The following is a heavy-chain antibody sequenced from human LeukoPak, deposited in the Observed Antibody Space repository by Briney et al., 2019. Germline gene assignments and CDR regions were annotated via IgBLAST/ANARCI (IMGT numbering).Heavy chain of an antibody. V-gene: IGHV4-31*03. CDR2: IYYSGST. CDR3: ASAGPESSSIVGAHNPFDI. D-gene: IGHD1-26*01. CDR1: GGSISSGGYY. Sequence: PSETLSLTCTVSGGSISSGGYYWSWIRQHPGKGLEWIGYIYYSGSTYYNPSLKSRVTISVDTSKNQFSLKLSSVTDADTAVYYCASAGPESSSIVGAHNPFDIWGQGTMVAVSS. J-gene: IGHJ3*02.